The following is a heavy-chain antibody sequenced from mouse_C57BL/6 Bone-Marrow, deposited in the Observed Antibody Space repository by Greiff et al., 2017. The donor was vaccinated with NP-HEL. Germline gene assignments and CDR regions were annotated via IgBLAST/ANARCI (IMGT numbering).Heavy chain of an antibody. CDR3: ARLYWYFDV. J-gene: IGHJ1*03. V-gene: IGHV5-17*01. CDR2: ISSGSSTI. Sequence: EGRRGEEGGGLVKPGGSLKLSCAASGFTFSDYGMHWVRQAPEKGLEWVAYISSGSSTIYYADTVKGRFTISRDNAQNTLFLQMTSLRSEDTGMCYCARLYWYFDVWGTGTTVTVSS. CDR1: GFTFSDYG.